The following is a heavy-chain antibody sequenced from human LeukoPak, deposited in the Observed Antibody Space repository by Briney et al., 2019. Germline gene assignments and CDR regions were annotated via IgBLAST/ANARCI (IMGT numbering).Heavy chain of an antibody. V-gene: IGHV3-53*01. Sequence: GGSLRLSCAASGFTVSSNYMSWVRQAPGKGLEWVSVIYSGGSTYYADSVKGRFTISRDNSKNTLYLQMNSLRAEDTAVYYCARALGYGDYAFDYWGQGTLVTVSS. CDR3: ARALGYGDYAFDY. J-gene: IGHJ4*02. D-gene: IGHD4-17*01. CDR2: IYSGGST. CDR1: GFTVSSNY.